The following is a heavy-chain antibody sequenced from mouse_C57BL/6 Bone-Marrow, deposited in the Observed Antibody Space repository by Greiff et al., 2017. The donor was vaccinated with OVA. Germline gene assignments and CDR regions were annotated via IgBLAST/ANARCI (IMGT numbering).Heavy chain of an antibody. D-gene: IGHD2-4*01. CDR1: GFNIKDDY. CDR3: TTRLRRRGYAMDY. Sequence: VQLQQSGAELVRPGASVKLSCTASGFNIKDDYMHWVKQRPEQGLEWIGWIDPENGDPESASQFQGKATITADTSSNTAYLQLSSLTSEDTAVYYCTTRLRRRGYAMDYWGQGTSVTVSS. V-gene: IGHV14-4*01. J-gene: IGHJ4*01. CDR2: IDPENGDP.